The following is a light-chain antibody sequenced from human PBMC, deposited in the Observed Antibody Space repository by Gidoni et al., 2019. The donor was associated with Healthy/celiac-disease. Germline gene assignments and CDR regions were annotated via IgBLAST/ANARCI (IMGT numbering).Light chain of an antibody. CDR1: SSDVGSYNL. V-gene: IGLV2-23*02. CDR3: CSYAGSSTYV. Sequence: QSDLTQPASVSGSPGQSITLSCTGTSSDVGSYNLVSWYQQHPGKAPQLMIYEVSKRPSGVSTRFSGSKSGNTASLTISGLQAEDEADYYCCSYAGSSTYVFGTGTKVTVL. J-gene: IGLJ1*01. CDR2: EVS.